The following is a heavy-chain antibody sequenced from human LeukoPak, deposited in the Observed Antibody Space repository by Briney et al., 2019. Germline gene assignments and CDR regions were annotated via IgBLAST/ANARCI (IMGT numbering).Heavy chain of an antibody. CDR3: ARGPRIAVAVGPPVRPY. CDR2: ISSSSSYI. CDR1: GFTFSSYS. D-gene: IGHD6-19*01. V-gene: IGHV3-21*01. J-gene: IGHJ4*02. Sequence: GGSLRLSCAASGFTFSSYSMNWVRQAPGKGLEWVSSISSSSSYIYYADSVKGRFTISRDNAKNSLYLQMNSLRAEDTAVYYCARGPRIAVAVGPPVRPYWGQGTLVTVSS.